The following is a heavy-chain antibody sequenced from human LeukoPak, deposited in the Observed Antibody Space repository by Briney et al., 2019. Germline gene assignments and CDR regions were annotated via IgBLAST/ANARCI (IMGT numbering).Heavy chain of an antibody. CDR2: IYYSGGT. Sequence: SETLSLTCTVSGGSINHYFWSWIRKPPGKGLEWIGYIYYSGGTTYNPSLRSRAAISVDTSNNQFSLKLTSVTAADTAVYYCARVLPGGGGSPDYWGQGTLVTVSS. V-gene: IGHV4-59*01. J-gene: IGHJ4*02. CDR3: ARVLPGGGGSPDY. D-gene: IGHD1-26*01. CDR1: GGSINHYF.